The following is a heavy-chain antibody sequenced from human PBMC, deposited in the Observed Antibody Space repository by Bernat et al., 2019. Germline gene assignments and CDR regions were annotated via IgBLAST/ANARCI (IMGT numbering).Heavy chain of an antibody. Sequence: QVQLVESGGGVVHPGRSLRLSFAASGFTFSSYGMHWVRQAPGKGLEWVAVLSYDGSNKYHADSVKGRFTISRDNSKNTLNLQMNSLRAEDTAVYYIAKECRMTQLWVGLDYWGQGTLVTVSS. V-gene: IGHV3-30*18. CDR3: AKECRMTQLWVGLDY. J-gene: IGHJ4*02. CDR1: GFTFSSYG. CDR2: LSYDGSNK. D-gene: IGHD5-18*01.